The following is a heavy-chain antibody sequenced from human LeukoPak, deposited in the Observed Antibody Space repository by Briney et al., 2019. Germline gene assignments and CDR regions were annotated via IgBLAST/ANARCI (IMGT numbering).Heavy chain of an antibody. D-gene: IGHD6-13*01. CDR2: ISSSSRHI. CDR1: GFTFSSYS. Sequence: PGGSLRLSCAASGFTFSSYSMNWVRQAPGKGLEWVSSISSSSRHIYYADSVKGRFTISRDNAKNSLDLQMNSLRAEDTAVYYCAKTLEADYSSSWSHSLDYWGRGTLVTVSS. CDR3: AKTLEADYSSSWSHSLDY. V-gene: IGHV3-21*01. J-gene: IGHJ4*02.